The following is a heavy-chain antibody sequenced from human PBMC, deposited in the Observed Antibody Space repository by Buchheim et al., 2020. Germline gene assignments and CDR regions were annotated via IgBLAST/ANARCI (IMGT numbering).Heavy chain of an antibody. CDR2: ISSSGGST. V-gene: IGHV3-23*04. CDR1: GFTFSTYA. D-gene: IGHD6-19*01. Sequence: EVQLVESGGDLVQPGGSLRLSCAASGFTFSTYAMSWVRQAPGKGLEWVSTISSSGGSTFYADSVKGRFTISRDNSKHKLYLQIKSLRAEDTAVFYCAKRLGIEAGEGYDMDVWGQGTT. CDR3: AKRLGIEAGEGYDMDV. J-gene: IGHJ6*02.